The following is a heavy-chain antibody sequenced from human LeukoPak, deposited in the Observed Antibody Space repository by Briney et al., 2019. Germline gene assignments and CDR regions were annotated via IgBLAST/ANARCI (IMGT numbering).Heavy chain of an antibody. CDR3: ARDQRTGYYDSSGYQGGSDY. J-gene: IGHJ4*02. CDR1: GFTFSSYS. V-gene: IGHV3-21*01. D-gene: IGHD3-22*01. CDR2: ISSSRSYI. Sequence: TGGSLRLSCAASGFTFSSYSMNWVRQAPGKGLEWVSSISSSRSYINYADSVKGRFTISRDNAKNSLYLQMNSLRAEDTAVYYCARDQRTGYYDSSGYQGGSDYWGQGTLVTVSS.